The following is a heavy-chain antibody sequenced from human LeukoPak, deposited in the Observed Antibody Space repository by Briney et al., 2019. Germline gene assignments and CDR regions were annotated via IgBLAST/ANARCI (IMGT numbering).Heavy chain of an antibody. Sequence: GSLRPPCAASGFTFSSYAMTWVRQAPGKGLEWVSAISGSGGSTYYADSVKGRFTISRDNSKNTLYLQMNSLRAEDTAVYYCAKESYYAFDIWGQGTMVTVSS. CDR2: ISGSGGST. CDR1: GFTFSSYA. J-gene: IGHJ3*02. D-gene: IGHD1-26*01. V-gene: IGHV3-23*01. CDR3: AKESYYAFDI.